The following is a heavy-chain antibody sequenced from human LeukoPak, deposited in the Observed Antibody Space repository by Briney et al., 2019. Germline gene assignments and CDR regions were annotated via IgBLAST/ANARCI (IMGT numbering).Heavy chain of an antibody. Sequence: GASVKVSCKASGGTFSSYAISWVRQAPGQGLEWMGGIIPIFGTANYAQKFQGRVTITADESTSTAYMELSSLRSEDTAVYYCARNYGSGSYYRYYYYYYMDVWGKGTTVTISS. V-gene: IGHV1-69*13. CDR3: ARNYGSGSYYRYYYYYYMDV. CDR2: IIPIFGTA. D-gene: IGHD3-10*01. J-gene: IGHJ6*03. CDR1: GGTFSSYA.